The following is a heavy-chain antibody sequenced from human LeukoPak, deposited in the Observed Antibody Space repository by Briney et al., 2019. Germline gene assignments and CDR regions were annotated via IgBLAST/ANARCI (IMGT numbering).Heavy chain of an antibody. D-gene: IGHD3-22*01. CDR3: ARSTSGYYSKLYYFYMDV. J-gene: IGHJ6*03. CDR1: GASISSYF. V-gene: IGHV4-59*01. CDR2: IYYSGTT. Sequence: PSETLSLTCSVSGASISSYFWSWIRQPPGKGLEWIGYIYYSGTTNYNPSLKSRIAISLDTSKKQFSLRMRSVTAADTAVYYCARSTSGYYSKLYYFYMDVWGKGTTVTVSS.